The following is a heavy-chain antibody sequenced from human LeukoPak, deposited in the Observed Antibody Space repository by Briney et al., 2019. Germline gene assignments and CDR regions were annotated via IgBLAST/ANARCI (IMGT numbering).Heavy chain of an antibody. V-gene: IGHV3-13*01. Sequence: GGSLRLSCAASGFTLSNFAMHWVRQATGKGLEWVSAIGTAGDTFYPGSVRGRFTISRENAKDSLYLQMNNLRAEDTAVYYCARQMTPHGNFDYWGQGTLVTVSS. CDR3: ARQMTPHGNFDY. D-gene: IGHD1-26*01. CDR2: IGTAGDT. CDR1: GFTLSNFA. J-gene: IGHJ4*02.